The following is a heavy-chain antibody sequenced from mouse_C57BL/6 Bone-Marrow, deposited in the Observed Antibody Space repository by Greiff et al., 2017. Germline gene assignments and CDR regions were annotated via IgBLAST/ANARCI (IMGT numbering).Heavy chain of an antibody. CDR1: GYTFTSYW. J-gene: IGHJ4*01. V-gene: IGHV1-64*01. CDR3: YYSNYFYAMDY. D-gene: IGHD2-5*01. CDR2: IHPNSGST. Sequence: VQLQQPGAELVKPGASVKLSCKASGYTFTSYWMHWVKQRPGQGLEWIGMIHPNSGSTNYNEKFKSKATLTVDKSSSTAYMQLSSLTSEDSAVYYCYYSNYFYAMDYWGQGTSVTVSS.